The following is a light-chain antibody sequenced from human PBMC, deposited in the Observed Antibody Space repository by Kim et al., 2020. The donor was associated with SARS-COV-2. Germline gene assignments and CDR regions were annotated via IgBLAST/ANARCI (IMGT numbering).Light chain of an antibody. V-gene: IGLV2-23*02. Sequence: GPALTISCTGASSDVGYSNLTSWYQQYPGKAPKLLLYEVCKRPSGVSNRFSASKSGNTASLTISGLQADDEADYYCCSYARSGSLIFGGGTQLTVL. CDR3: CSYARSGSLI. J-gene: IGLJ2*01. CDR2: EVC. CDR1: SSDVGYSNL.